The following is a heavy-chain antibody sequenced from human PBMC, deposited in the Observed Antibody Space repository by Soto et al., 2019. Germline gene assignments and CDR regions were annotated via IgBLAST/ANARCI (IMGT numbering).Heavy chain of an antibody. V-gene: IGHV1-2*04. CDR1: GGTFSSYA. D-gene: IGHD2-2*02. CDR3: ARQLSPYTYFDY. J-gene: IGHJ4*02. CDR2: INPNSGGT. Sequence: ASVKVSCKASGGTFSSYAISWLRQAPGQGLEWMGWINPNSGGTNYAQKFQGWVTMTRDTSISTAYMELSRLRSDDTAVYYCARQLSPYTYFDYWGQGTLVTVSS.